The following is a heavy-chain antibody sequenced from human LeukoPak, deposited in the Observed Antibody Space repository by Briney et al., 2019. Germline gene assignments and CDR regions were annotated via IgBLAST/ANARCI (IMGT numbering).Heavy chain of an antibody. D-gene: IGHD6-13*01. J-gene: IGHJ6*03. CDR1: DGSFSGYS. Sequence: EPSETLSLTCVLSDGSFSGYSWNWIRQPPGKGLECIGEVSPSGSTNYSPSLKSRLSISLDRSKNQFSLNLTSVTAADTAVYYCARGVKQPGRYYFYMDVWGNGTTVTVSS. CDR3: ARGVKQPGRYYFYMDV. CDR2: VSPSGST. V-gene: IGHV4-34*01.